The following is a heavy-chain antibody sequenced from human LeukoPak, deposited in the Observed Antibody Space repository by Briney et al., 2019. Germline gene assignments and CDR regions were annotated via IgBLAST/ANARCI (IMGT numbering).Heavy chain of an antibody. V-gene: IGHV3-21*05. D-gene: IGHD5-24*01. CDR1: GFTFRIYG. J-gene: IGHJ4*02. Sequence: PGGSLRLSCAASGFTFRIYGMNWVRQAPGKGPEWASYIGHTGSDIYYADSVKGRFTVSRDNAKNSLYLQMNSLRVEDKAVYYCARATRNGYDYWGQGTLVTVSS. CDR2: IGHTGSDI. CDR3: ARATRNGYDY.